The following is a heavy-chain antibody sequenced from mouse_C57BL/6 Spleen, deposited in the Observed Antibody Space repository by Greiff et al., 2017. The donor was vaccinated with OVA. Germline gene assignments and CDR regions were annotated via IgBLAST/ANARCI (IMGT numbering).Heavy chain of an antibody. V-gene: IGHV1-82*01. J-gene: IGHJ4*01. CDR1: GYAFSSSW. D-gene: IGHD1-1*01. CDR2: IYPGDGDT. Sequence: VQWVESGPELVKPGASVKISCKASGYAFSSSWMNWVKQRPGKGLEWIGRIYPGDGDTNYNGKFKGKATLTADKSSSTAYMQLSSLTSEDSAVYFCAITTVVAYYAMDYWGQGTSVTVSS. CDR3: AITTVVAYYAMDY.